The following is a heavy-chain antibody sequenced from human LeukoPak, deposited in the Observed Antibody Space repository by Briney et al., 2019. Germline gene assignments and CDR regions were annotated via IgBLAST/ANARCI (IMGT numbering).Heavy chain of an antibody. CDR3: ARAAGHSYDSSGYYGYDY. V-gene: IGHV3-11*04. CDR2: ISSSGSTI. CDR1: GFTFSDYY. D-gene: IGHD3-22*01. J-gene: IGHJ4*02. Sequence: TGGSLRLSCAASGFTFSDYYMSWIRQAPGKGLEWVSYISSSGSTIYYADSVKGRFTISRDNAKNSLYLQMNSLRAEGTAVYYCARAAGHSYDSSGYYGYDYWGQGTLVTVSS.